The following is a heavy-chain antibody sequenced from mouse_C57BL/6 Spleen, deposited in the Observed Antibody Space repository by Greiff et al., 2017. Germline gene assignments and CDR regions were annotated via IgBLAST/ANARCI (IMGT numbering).Heavy chain of an antibody. CDR2: INYDGSST. V-gene: IGHV5-16*01. J-gene: IGHJ1*03. D-gene: IGHD1-1*01. CDR1: GFAFSDYY. Sequence: EVKLVESEGGLVQPGSSMKLSCTASGFAFSDYYMAWVRQVPEKGLEWVANINYDGSSTYYLDSLKSRFIISRDNAKNILYLQMSSLKSEDTATYYCARDWYYGSSYWYFDVWGTGTTVTVSS. CDR3: ARDWYYGSSYWYFDV.